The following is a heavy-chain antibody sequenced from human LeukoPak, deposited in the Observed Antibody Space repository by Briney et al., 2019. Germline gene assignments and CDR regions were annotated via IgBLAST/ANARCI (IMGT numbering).Heavy chain of an antibody. CDR2: ISSSGSTI. CDR3: ARASFEYSSPLNY. Sequence: GGSLRLSCATSGFSFSDFDMQWVRQAPGKGLEWVSYISSSGSTIYYADSVKGRFTISRDNAKNSLYLQMNSLRAEDTAVYYCARASFEYSSPLNYWGQGTLVTVSS. J-gene: IGHJ4*02. CDR1: GFSFSDFD. D-gene: IGHD6-6*01. V-gene: IGHV3-11*04.